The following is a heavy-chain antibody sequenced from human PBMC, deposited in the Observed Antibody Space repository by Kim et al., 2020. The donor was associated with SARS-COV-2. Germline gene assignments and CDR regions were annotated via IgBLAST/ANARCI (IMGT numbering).Heavy chain of an antibody. D-gene: IGHD1-26*01. CDR2: VYSTGTT. CDR3: ARQGSHYEIDD. CDR1: GDSMSNFY. V-gene: IGHV4-59*08. J-gene: IGHJ4*02. Sequence: SETLSLTCFVSGDSMSNFYWTWIRQPPGKALEWICYVYSTGTTNYNPSLRIRVNVTVYTSKCQFSLKLSFVTAADTAVYYCARQGSHYEIDDWCQESLVT.